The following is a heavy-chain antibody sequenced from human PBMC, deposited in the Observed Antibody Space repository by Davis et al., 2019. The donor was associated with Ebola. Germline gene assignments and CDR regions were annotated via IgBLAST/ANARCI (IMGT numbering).Heavy chain of an antibody. CDR1: GGSISSSSYY. Sequence: SETLSLTCTVSGGSISSSSYYWGWIRQPPGKGLEWIGSIYYSVSTYYNPSLKSRVTISVDTSKNQFSLKLSSVTAADTAVYYCARVSRTLRLSLDYWGQGTLVTVSS. CDR3: ARVSRTLRLSLDY. V-gene: IGHV4-39*01. CDR2: IYYSVST. D-gene: IGHD3-16*01. J-gene: IGHJ4*02.